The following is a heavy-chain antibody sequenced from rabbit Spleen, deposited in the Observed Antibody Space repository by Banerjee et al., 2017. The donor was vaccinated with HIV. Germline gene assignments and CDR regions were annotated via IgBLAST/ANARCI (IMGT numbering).Heavy chain of an antibody. V-gene: IGHV1S47*01. Sequence: QEQLVESGGGLVQPGGSLKLSCKASGFDFSNYGVSWVRQAPGKGLEWIGYIDPIFGRTYYASWVNGRFTISSHNAQNTLYLQLNSLTAADTATYFCARDMGVAAGYYFNLWGPGTLVTVS. CDR1: GFDFSNYG. J-gene: IGHJ4*01. CDR3: ARDMGVAAGYYFNL. D-gene: IGHD4-1*01. CDR2: IDPIFGRT.